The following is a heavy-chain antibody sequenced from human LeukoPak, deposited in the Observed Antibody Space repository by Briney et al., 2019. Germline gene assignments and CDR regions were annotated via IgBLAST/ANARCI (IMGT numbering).Heavy chain of an antibody. CDR3: AKDKLLRMYYFDY. J-gene: IGHJ4*02. CDR2: ISYDGSNK. V-gene: IGHV3-30*18. D-gene: IGHD3-22*01. Sequence: GGSLRLSCAASGFTFSHYGIHWVRQAPGKGLEWVAVISYDGSNKYYADSVKGRFTISRDNSKNTLYLQMNSLRAEDTAVYYCAKDKLLRMYYFDYWGQGTLVTVSS. CDR1: GFTFSHYG.